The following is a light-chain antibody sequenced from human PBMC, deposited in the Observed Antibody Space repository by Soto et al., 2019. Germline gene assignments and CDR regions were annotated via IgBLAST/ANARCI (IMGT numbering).Light chain of an antibody. J-gene: IGLJ2*01. Sequence: QSALTQPPSASGSPGQSVTISCTGTSSDVGGYDYVSWYQQHPGKAPKLMIYEVTKRPSGVPDRFSGSKSGNTASLTVSGLQAEDEADYYCAAWDDNLRGYWVFGGGTKLTVL. CDR3: AAWDDNLRGYWV. CDR1: SSDVGGYDY. CDR2: EVT. V-gene: IGLV2-8*01.